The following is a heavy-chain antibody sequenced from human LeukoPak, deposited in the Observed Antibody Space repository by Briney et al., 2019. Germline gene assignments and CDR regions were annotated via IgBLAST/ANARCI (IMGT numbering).Heavy chain of an antibody. CDR3: ARVDGSGSYYNPGDY. D-gene: IGHD3-10*01. Sequence: GASVKVSCKASGYTFTSYGTSWVRQAPGQGLEWMGWISAYNGNTNYAQKLQGRVTMTTDTSTSTAYMELRSLRSDDTAVYYCARVDGSGSYYNPGDYWGQGTLVTVSS. CDR2: ISAYNGNT. V-gene: IGHV1-18*01. CDR1: GYTFTSYG. J-gene: IGHJ4*02.